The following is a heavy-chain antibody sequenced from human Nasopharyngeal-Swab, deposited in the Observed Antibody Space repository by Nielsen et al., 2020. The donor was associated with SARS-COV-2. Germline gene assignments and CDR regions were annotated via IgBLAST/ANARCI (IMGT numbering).Heavy chain of an antibody. Sequence: GESLKISCAASGFTFISYAMSWVRQAPGKGLEWVSTISGGSDNTYYADSVKGRFTISRDSAKNSLYLQMNSLRAEDTAVYYCARDGLDYDFWSAYFMDVWGQGTTVTVSS. J-gene: IGHJ6*02. D-gene: IGHD3-3*01. V-gene: IGHV3-21*01. CDR2: ISGGSDNT. CDR1: GFTFISYA. CDR3: ARDGLDYDFWSAYFMDV.